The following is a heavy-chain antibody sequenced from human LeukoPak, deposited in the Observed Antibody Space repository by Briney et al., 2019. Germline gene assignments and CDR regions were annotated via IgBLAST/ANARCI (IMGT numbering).Heavy chain of an antibody. Sequence: PGGSLRLSCAASGFTFSSYAMHWVRQAPGKGLEYVSAISSNGGSTYYANSVKGRFTISRDNSKNTLYLQMGSLRAEDIAVYYCARDGYNQGTFDYWGQGTLVTVSS. CDR2: ISSNGGST. V-gene: IGHV3-64*01. CDR1: GFTFSSYA. CDR3: ARDGYNQGTFDY. D-gene: IGHD5-24*01. J-gene: IGHJ4*02.